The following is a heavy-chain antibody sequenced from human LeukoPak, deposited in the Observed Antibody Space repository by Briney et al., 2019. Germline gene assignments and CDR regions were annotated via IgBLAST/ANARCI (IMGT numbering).Heavy chain of an antibody. J-gene: IGHJ4*02. Sequence: GGSLRLSCTVSGFTVSSNSMSWVRQAPGKGLEWVSFIYSDSTHYSDTVKGRFTISRDNSKNTLYLQMNSLRAEDTAVYYCARRAGAYSHPYDYWGQGTLVTVSS. CDR1: GFTVSSNS. D-gene: IGHD4/OR15-4a*01. CDR2: IYSDST. CDR3: ARRAGAYSHPYDY. V-gene: IGHV3-53*01.